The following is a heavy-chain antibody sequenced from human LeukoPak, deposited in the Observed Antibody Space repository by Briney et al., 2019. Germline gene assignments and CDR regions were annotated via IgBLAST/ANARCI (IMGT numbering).Heavy chain of an antibody. J-gene: IGHJ4*02. CDR1: GFTFSYYW. D-gene: IGHD5-24*01. CDR2: INTYGSGT. Sequence: PGGSLRLSCAASGFTFSYYWMHWVRQAPGKGLVWVSRINTYGSGTSYAVSVKGRFTISRDNAKNTLYLQMNSLTAEDTAVYYCASTRWLQLDYWGQGTLVTVSS. CDR3: ASTRWLQLDY. V-gene: IGHV3-74*01.